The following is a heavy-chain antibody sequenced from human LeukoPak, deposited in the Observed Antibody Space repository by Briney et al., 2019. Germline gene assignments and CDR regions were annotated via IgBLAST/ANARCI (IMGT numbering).Heavy chain of an antibody. J-gene: IGHJ3*02. Sequence: GGSLRLSCAASGFTFSSYAMSWVRQAPGKGLEWVSVISGSGDSTYYADSVKGRFTISRDNSKNSLYLQMNSLRAEDTAVYYCARGAEELLGAFDIWGQGTMVTVSS. CDR3: ARGAEELLGAFDI. V-gene: IGHV3-23*01. CDR2: ISGSGDST. D-gene: IGHD2-15*01. CDR1: GFTFSSYA.